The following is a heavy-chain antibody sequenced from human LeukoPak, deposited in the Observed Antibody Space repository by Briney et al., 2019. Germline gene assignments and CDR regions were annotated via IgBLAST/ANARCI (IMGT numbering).Heavy chain of an antibody. Sequence: GGSLRLSCAASDFSFSNYAMSWVRQAPGKGLEWVSAISGSGGSTYYADSVKGRFTISRDNSKNTLYLQMNSLRAEDTAVYYCAKDSSGWSRRYYYYMDVWGKGTTVTVSS. CDR2: ISGSGGST. CDR3: AKDSSGWSRRYYYYMDV. J-gene: IGHJ6*03. V-gene: IGHV3-23*01. CDR1: DFSFSNYA. D-gene: IGHD6-19*01.